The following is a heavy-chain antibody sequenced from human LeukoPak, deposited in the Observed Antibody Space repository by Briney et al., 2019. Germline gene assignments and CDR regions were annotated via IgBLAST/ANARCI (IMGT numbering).Heavy chain of an antibody. J-gene: IGHJ4*02. CDR2: INPNSGGT. Sequence: ASVKVSCKASGYTFTGYYMHCVRQAPGQGLEWMGWINPNSGGTNYAQKFQGRVTMTRDTSISTAYMELSRLRSDDTAVYYCAAGDYDILTGYPSPEDYWGQGTLVTVSS. CDR1: GYTFTGYY. CDR3: AAGDYDILTGYPSPEDY. V-gene: IGHV1-2*02. D-gene: IGHD3-9*01.